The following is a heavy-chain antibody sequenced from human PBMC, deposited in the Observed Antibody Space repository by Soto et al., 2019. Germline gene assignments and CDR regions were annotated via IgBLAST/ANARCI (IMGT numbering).Heavy chain of an antibody. D-gene: IGHD5-18*01. Sequence: SETLSLTCAVYGGSFSGYYWSWIRQPPGKGLEWIGEINHSGSTNYNPSLKSRVTISVDTSKNQFSLKLSSVTAADTAVYYCARGRRRDTAMVRHLRYYYYGMDVWGQGTTVTVSS. CDR3: ARGRRRDTAMVRHLRYYYYGMDV. J-gene: IGHJ6*02. V-gene: IGHV4-34*01. CDR1: GGSFSGYY. CDR2: INHSGST.